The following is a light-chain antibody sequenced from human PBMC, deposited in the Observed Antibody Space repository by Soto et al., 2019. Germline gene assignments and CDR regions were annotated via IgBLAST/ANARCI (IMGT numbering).Light chain of an antibody. V-gene: IGKV3-15*01. CDR2: DAY. J-gene: IGKJ2*01. CDR1: QSVGGY. CDR3: QQYSAWPPYT. Sequence: EIVMTQSPATLSVSLGERATLSCRASQSVGGYLAWYQQRPGQVPRLLIYDAYTRAAGVPARFSGSGSGTEFSLTISSLQSEDFAVYYCQQYSAWPPYTSGQGTKVDIK.